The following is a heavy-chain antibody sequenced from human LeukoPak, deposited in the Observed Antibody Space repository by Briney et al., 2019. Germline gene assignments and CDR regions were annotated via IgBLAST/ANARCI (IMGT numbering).Heavy chain of an antibody. CDR2: FDPESGET. V-gene: IGHV1-24*01. J-gene: IGHJ4*02. D-gene: IGHD1-14*01. CDR1: GYTPTELS. Sequence: ASVKVSCKVSGYTPTELSIHWVRQIPGKGLEWLAGFDPESGETFYAQKFQGRVTMTEDTSTDAAYMELSNLRSEDTALYYCATERPDLLIPLAPFDSWGQGTLVTVSS. CDR3: ATERPDLLIPLAPFDS.